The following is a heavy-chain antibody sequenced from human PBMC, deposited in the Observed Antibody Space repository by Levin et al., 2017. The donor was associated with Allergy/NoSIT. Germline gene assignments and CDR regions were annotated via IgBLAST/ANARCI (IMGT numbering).Heavy chain of an antibody. V-gene: IGHV3-48*01. D-gene: IGHD5-24*01. CDR2: ISSSSSTI. CDR1: GFTFSSYS. CDR3: ARDLYMPTDMSQSYYYYDMDG. Sequence: GGSLRLSCAASGFTFSSYSMNWVRQAPGKGLEWVSYISSSSSTIYYADSVKGRFTISRDNAKNSLYLQMNSLRAEDTAVYYCARDLYMPTDMSQSYYYYDMDGWGQGTTVTVSS. J-gene: IGHJ6*02.